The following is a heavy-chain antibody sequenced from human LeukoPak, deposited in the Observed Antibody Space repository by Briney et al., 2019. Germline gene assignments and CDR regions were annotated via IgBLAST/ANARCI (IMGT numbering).Heavy chain of an antibody. CDR1: GGSISSYY. D-gene: IGHD3-22*01. J-gene: IGHJ4*02. CDR3: ARDRYYYDSSGRRYFDY. V-gene: IGHV4-4*07. CDR2: IYTSGST. Sequence: SETLSLTCTVSGGSISSYYWSWIRQPAGKGLEWIGRIYTSGSTNYNPSLKSRVTMSVDTSKNQFSLKLSSVTAADTAVYYCARDRYYYDSSGRRYFDYWGQGTLVTVSS.